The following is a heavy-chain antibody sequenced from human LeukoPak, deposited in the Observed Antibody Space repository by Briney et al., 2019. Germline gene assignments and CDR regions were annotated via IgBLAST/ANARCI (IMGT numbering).Heavy chain of an antibody. CDR1: GGSISNSY. D-gene: IGHD1-1*01. J-gene: IGHJ5*02. V-gene: IGHV4-59*08. Sequence: SETLSLTCTVPGGSISNSYWSWIRQPPGKGLEWIGYIYSSGATEYNPSLESRVTISVDTSKNQFSLKLSSVTAADTAVYYCVKHVQGGFDPWGQGTLVTVSS. CDR3: VKHVQGGFDP. CDR2: IYSSGAT.